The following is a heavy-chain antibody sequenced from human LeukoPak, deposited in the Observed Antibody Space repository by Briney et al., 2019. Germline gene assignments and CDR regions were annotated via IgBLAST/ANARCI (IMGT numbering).Heavy chain of an antibody. CDR3: ARGIYDFWDATRGGTAHYMDV. CDR2: IYTSGST. J-gene: IGHJ6*03. CDR1: GGSISSYY. Sequence: SETLSLTCTVSGGSISSYYWSWIRQPAGKGLEWIGCIYTSGSTNYNPSLKSRVTMSVDTSKNQFSLKLSSVTAADTAVYYCARGIYDFWDATRGGTAHYMDVCGKGTTVTVSS. D-gene: IGHD3-3*01. V-gene: IGHV4-4*07.